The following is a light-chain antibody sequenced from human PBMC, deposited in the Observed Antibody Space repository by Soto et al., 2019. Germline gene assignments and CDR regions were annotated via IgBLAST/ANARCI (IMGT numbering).Light chain of an antibody. CDR3: QVWYSSTDLYV. Sequence: SYELSQSPSVSVAPGQTTRITCGGNNIGSESVHWYQQRPGQAPVLVVYDDSDRPSGIPERFSGSNSANTATLTISRVEAGDEADYYCQVWYSSTDLYVFGSGTKV. J-gene: IGLJ1*01. CDR1: NIGSES. V-gene: IGLV3-21*02. CDR2: DDS.